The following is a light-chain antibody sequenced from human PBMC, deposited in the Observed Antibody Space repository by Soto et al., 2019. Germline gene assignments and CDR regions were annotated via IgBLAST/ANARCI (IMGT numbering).Light chain of an antibody. Sequence: EIVRTQSPATLSVSPGERATLSCRASQSVSSNLAWYQQKPGQAPRLLIYDASNRATGIPDRFSGSGSGTDFTLTISRLEPEDFAVYYCQQYGSSGTFGQGTKVDI. CDR1: QSVSSN. J-gene: IGKJ1*01. V-gene: IGKV3-20*01. CDR3: QQYGSSGT. CDR2: DAS.